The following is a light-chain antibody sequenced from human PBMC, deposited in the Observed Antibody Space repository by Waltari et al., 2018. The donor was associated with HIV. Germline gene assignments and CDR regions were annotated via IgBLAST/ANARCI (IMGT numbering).Light chain of an antibody. CDR2: KAS. Sequence: DIQMTQSPSTLSASVGDRVTITCRASQSISSWLAWYQQKPGKAPKLLIYKASSLESGVPSRFSGSGSGTEFTLTISSLQPDDFATYYCQQSYSYPVTFGQGTKVEIK. V-gene: IGKV1-5*03. CDR3: QQSYSYPVT. CDR1: QSISSW. J-gene: IGKJ1*01.